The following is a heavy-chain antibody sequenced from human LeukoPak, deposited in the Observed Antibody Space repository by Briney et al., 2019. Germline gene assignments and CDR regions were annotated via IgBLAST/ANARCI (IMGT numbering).Heavy chain of an antibody. V-gene: IGHV3-21*01. Sequence: PGRSLRLSCAASGFTFSSYSMNWVRQAPGKGLEWVSSISSSSSYIYYADSVKGRFTISRDNAKNSLYLQMNSLRAEDTAVYYCAREDTLHGMDVWGQGTTVTVSS. CDR3: AREDTLHGMDV. CDR2: ISSSSSYI. D-gene: IGHD5-18*01. CDR1: GFTFSSYS. J-gene: IGHJ6*02.